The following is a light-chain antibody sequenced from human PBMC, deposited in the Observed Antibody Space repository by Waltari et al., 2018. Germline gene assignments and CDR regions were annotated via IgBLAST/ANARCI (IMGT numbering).Light chain of an antibody. V-gene: IGLV1-44*01. CDR1: SSNIGRKP. CDR3: ATWDDNLNGPV. Sequence: QSVLTQSPSASGTPGQRVTLSCSGSSSNIGRKPVSWYQQIPGTAPKLLIYTNTQRPLGVPDRFSGSKSGTTASLAISGLQSEDEADYYCATWDDNLNGPVFGGGT. CDR2: TNT. J-gene: IGLJ3*02.